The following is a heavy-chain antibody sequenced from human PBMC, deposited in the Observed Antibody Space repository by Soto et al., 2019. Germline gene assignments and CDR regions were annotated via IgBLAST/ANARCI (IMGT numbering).Heavy chain of an antibody. CDR3: ARDRNGIYYFDY. J-gene: IGHJ4*02. D-gene: IGHD2-15*01. Sequence: GGSLRLSGAASGFTVSSNYMSWVRQAPGKGLEWVSVIYSGGSTYYADSVKGRFTISRDNSKNTLYLQMNSLRAEDTAVYYCARDRNGIYYFDYWGQGTLVTVSS. CDR2: IYSGGST. CDR1: GFTVSSNY. V-gene: IGHV3-66*01.